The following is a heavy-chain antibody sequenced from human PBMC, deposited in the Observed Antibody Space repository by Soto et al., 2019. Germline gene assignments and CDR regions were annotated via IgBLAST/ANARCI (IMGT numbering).Heavy chain of an antibody. CDR2: INHRGGT. Sequence: ETLSLTCVVKGGSFSDHYWSWIRQPPGKGLEWIAEINHRGGTKFNPSLRSRVTISVDTSKRQFSLKLSSVSAADTAVYFCARHLSTAHFDYWGQGAVVTVSS. CDR1: GGSFSDHY. J-gene: IGHJ4*02. CDR3: ARHLSTAHFDY. V-gene: IGHV4-34*01.